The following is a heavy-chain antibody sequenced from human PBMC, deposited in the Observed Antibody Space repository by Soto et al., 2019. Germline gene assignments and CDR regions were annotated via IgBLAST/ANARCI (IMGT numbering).Heavy chain of an antibody. J-gene: IGHJ6*02. CDR3: SRDLPTVDV. V-gene: IGHV1-18*01. Sequence: QVQLVQSGAEVKKPGASVKVSCKASGYTFTSYGISWVRQAPGQGLEWMGWIRAYNGNTNYAQKLQGRVTMTADTSTSTAYRELSRLTSDDTAVYYGSRDLPTVDVCGQGTTVTVSS. CDR1: GYTFTSYG. CDR2: IRAYNGNT.